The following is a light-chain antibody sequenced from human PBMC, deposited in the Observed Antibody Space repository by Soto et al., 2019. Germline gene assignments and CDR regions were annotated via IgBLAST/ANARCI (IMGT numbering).Light chain of an antibody. Sequence: EIVLTQSPGTLSLSPGERATLSCRASQSVSSSYLAWYKQKPGQAPSLLIYGASNRATGIPDRFSGSGSGTDFTLTISRLEPEDFAIYYCQQYGSSPYTFGQGTKLEIK. V-gene: IGKV3-20*01. J-gene: IGKJ2*01. CDR3: QQYGSSPYT. CDR2: GAS. CDR1: QSVSSSY.